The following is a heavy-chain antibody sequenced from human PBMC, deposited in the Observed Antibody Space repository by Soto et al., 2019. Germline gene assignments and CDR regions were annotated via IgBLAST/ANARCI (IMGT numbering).Heavy chain of an antibody. Sequence: QVQLVQSGPEVKKPGSSVKVSCKAPGGTFSIFGINWVRQAPGQGLEWMGGIMPLLGSTHYAEKFKGRVTITADESTNIFYREMTSLRSEDTAILYCARLFSAPYQYVDIDYFPDWRDPWGQGTLVTVSS. CDR2: IMPLLGST. V-gene: IGHV1-69*01. CDR1: GGTFSIFG. CDR3: ARLFSAPYQYVDIDYFPDWRDP. J-gene: IGHJ5*02. D-gene: IGHD2-2*03.